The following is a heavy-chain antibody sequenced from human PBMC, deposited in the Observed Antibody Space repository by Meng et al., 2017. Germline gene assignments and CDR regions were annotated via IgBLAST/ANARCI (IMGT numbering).Heavy chain of an antibody. V-gene: IGHV1-2*06. CDR1: VYNFPDYY. D-gene: IGHD6-25*01. CDR2: INPKSGDT. CDR3: ARDEDISAAGKLFGDY. J-gene: IGHJ4*02. Sequence: HVQLVQSEADVKNPGASVKGSFKPPVYNFPDYYIHWVRRAPGQGLEWMGRINPKSGDTHYAQKFQARVTMTGDTSISTAYMELSGLRSDDTAMYYCARDEDISAAGKLFGDYWGQGTLVTVSS.